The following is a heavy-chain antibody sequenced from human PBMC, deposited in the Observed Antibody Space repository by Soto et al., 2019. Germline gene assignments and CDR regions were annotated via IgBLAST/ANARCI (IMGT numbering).Heavy chain of an antibody. CDR2: ISGSGGST. CDR3: AKGRRYGIAARPSYFQH. CDR1: GFTFSSYA. V-gene: IGHV3-23*01. D-gene: IGHD6-6*01. J-gene: IGHJ1*01. Sequence: GGSLRLSCAASGFTFSSYAMSWVRQAPGKGLEWVSAISGSGGSTYYADSVKGRFTISRDNSKNTLYLQMNSLRAEDTAVYYCAKGRRYGIAARPSYFQHWGQGTLVTVSS.